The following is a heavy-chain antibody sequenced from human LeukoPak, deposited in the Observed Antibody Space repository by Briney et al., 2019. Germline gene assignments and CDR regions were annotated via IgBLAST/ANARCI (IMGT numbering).Heavy chain of an antibody. CDR1: GFTFSTYW. CDR3: VRGSSTWSPLGDY. CDR2: ISPDGSTT. J-gene: IGHJ4*02. Sequence: GGSLRRSCAASGFTFSTYWMHWVRQAPGQGPVWVSRISPDGSTTTYADSVRGRFSISRDNAKNTLYMQMNSLRVDDTAVYYCVRGSSTWSPLGDYWGQGTLVTVST. V-gene: IGHV3-74*01. D-gene: IGHD6-13*01.